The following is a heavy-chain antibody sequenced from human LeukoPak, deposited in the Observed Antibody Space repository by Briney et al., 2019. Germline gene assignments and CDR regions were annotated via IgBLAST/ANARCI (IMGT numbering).Heavy chain of an antibody. CDR2: INPRGGST. J-gene: IGHJ5*02. CDR1: GYTFTSHF. D-gene: IGHD4-11*01. V-gene: IGHV1-46*01. Sequence: GASVKVSCKASGYTFTSHFMHWVRQAPGQGLEWMGIINPRGGSTSYTQKFQGRVTMTRDTSTSTVYMELSSLRSEDTAVYYCARGDYSNYVWFDPWGQGTLVTVSS. CDR3: ARGDYSNYVWFDP.